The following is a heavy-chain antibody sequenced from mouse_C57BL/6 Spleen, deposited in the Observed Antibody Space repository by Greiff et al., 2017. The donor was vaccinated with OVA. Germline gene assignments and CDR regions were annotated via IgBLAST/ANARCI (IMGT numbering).Heavy chain of an antibody. J-gene: IGHJ2*01. D-gene: IGHD2-3*01. CDR3: ARSVYEEETWYFDY. CDR1: GFNIKDYY. CDR2: IDPEDGGT. V-gene: IGHV14-2*01. Sequence: EVQLQQSGAELVKPGASVKLSCTASGFNIKDYYMHWVKQRTEQGLEWIGRIDPEDGGTKYAPKFQGKATITADTSSNTAYLQLSSLTSEDTAVYDCARSVYEEETWYFDYGGQGTTLTVSS.